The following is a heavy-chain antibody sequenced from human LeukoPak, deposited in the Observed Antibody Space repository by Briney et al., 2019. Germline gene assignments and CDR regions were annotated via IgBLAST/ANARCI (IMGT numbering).Heavy chain of an antibody. D-gene: IGHD4-17*01. CDR3: AKGSRSTVTTSYFDY. Sequence: GGSLRLSCAASGFPFGSDAMSWVRQAPGKGLEWVSSLSSSGADTYYADSVKGRFTSSRDNSKNTLYLQMRSLRVEDTAVYYCAKGSRSTVTTSYFDYWGQGTLVTVSS. J-gene: IGHJ4*02. CDR2: LSSSGADT. CDR1: GFPFGSDA. V-gene: IGHV3-23*01.